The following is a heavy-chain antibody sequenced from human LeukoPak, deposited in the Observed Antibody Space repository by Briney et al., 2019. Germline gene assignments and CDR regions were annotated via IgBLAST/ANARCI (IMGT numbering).Heavy chain of an antibody. CDR3: ARDQYRLYYFDY. J-gene: IGHJ4*02. CDR2: IIPIFGTA. D-gene: IGHD3-16*02. V-gene: IGHV1-69*05. CDR1: GGTFSSYA. Sequence: SVKVSCKASGGTFSSYAISWVRQAPGQGLEWMGGIIPIFGTANYAQKFQGRVTITTDESTSTAYMELSSLRSEDTAVYYCARDQYRLYYFDYWGQGTLVTVSS.